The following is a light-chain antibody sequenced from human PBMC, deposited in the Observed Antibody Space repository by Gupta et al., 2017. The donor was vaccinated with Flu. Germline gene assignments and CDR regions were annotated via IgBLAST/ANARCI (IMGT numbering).Light chain of an antibody. J-gene: IGKJ3*01. V-gene: IGKV1-39*01. CDR3: LQSYGVLFT. CDR1: ENISSY. Sequence: PSSLSASVGDRVTITCRASENISSYLDWYQQKLGKAPKLLMYAASHLQSGVPSRFTGSGTGTEFTLTIGSLQPEDSATYYCLQSYGVLFTFGHGTKVEIK. CDR2: AAS.